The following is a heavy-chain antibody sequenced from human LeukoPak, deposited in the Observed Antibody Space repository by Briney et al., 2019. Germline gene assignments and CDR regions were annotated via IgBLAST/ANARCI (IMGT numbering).Heavy chain of an antibody. Sequence: PGGSLRLSCAASGFTFSSYTMNWVRQAPGKGLEWVSIISSGSSYIHYADSVKGRFTTSRDNTKNSLYLQMNSLRAEDTAVYYCAKDGGSDPDSFDIWGQGTVVTVSS. D-gene: IGHD2-15*01. J-gene: IGHJ3*02. CDR3: AKDGGSDPDSFDI. CDR2: ISSGSSYI. CDR1: GFTFSSYT. V-gene: IGHV3-21*01.